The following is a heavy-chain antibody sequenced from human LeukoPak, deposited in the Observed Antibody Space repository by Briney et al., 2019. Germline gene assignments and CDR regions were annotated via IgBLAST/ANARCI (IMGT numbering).Heavy chain of an antibody. V-gene: IGHV1-8*01. D-gene: IGHD3-16*02. CDR2: MNPNSGNT. Sequence: ASVKVSCKASGYTFTSYDINWVRQATGQGLEWMGWMNPNSGNTGYAQKLQGRVTMTTDTSTSTAYMELRSLRSDDTAVYYCASGPPPPFGGVIGSYYMDVWGKGTTVTISS. J-gene: IGHJ6*03. CDR1: GYTFTSYD. CDR3: ASGPPPPFGGVIGSYYMDV.